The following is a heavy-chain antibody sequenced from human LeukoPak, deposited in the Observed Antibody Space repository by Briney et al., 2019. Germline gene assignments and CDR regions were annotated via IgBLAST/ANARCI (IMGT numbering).Heavy chain of an antibody. CDR1: GFSFSDHD. D-gene: IGHD1-26*01. V-gene: IGHV3-72*01. Sequence: PGGSLRLSCAASGFSFSDHDMDWVRQAPGKGLEWVGRTKNKANSYTTEYAASVKGRFTISRDDSKNSLYLQMDSLKTEDTAVYYCTRTSYSGSFFDYWGQGTLVTVSS. CDR3: TRTSYSGSFFDY. CDR2: TKNKANSYTT. J-gene: IGHJ4*02.